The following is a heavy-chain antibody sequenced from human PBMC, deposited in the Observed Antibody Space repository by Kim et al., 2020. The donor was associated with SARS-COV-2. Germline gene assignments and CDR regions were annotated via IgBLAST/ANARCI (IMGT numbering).Heavy chain of an antibody. CDR1: GFTFSSYG. CDR2: ISYDGSNK. D-gene: IGHD5-12*01. Sequence: GGSLRLSCAASGFTFSSYGMHWVRQAPGKGLEWVAVISYDGSNKYYADSVKGRFTISRDNSKNTLYLQMNSLRAEDTAVYYCAKIAGWLHRGGYFDYWG. V-gene: IGHV3-30*18. CDR3: AKIAGWLHRGGYFDY. J-gene: IGHJ4*03.